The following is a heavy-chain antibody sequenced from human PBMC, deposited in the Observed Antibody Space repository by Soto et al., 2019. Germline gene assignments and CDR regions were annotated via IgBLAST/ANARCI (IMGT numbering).Heavy chain of an antibody. J-gene: IGHJ6*02. CDR1: GYTFTGYY. CDR2: INPNSGGT. V-gene: IGHV1-2*04. Sequence: ASVKVSCKASGYTFTGYYMHWVRQAPGQGLEWMGWINPNSGGTNYAQKFQGWVTMTRDTSISTAYMELSRLRSDDTAVYYCARASITMIVVVITLFYYYYYYGMDVWGQGTTVTVSS. CDR3: ARASITMIVVVITLFYYYYYYGMDV. D-gene: IGHD3-22*01.